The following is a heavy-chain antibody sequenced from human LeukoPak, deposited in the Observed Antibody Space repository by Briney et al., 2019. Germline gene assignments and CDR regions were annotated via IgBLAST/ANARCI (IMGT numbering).Heavy chain of an antibody. Sequence: GGSLRLSCAASGFTFSSYAMTWVRQAPRKGLEWVSAISTTGGGTYYADSVKGRFTISRDNSKNTLYLQMNSLRAEDTAVYSCAKDRGDCSSTSCYLSDWGQGTLVTVSS. J-gene: IGHJ4*02. CDR2: ISTTGGGT. CDR3: AKDRGDCSSTSCYLSD. CDR1: GFTFSSYA. D-gene: IGHD2-2*01. V-gene: IGHV3-23*01.